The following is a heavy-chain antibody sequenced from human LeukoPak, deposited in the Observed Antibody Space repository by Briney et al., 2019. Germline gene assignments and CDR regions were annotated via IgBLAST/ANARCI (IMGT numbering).Heavy chain of an antibody. CDR3: AAVSYSSSWPTLDY. CDR1: GYTLTELS. J-gene: IGHJ4*02. CDR2: FDPEDGET. D-gene: IGHD6-13*01. Sequence: ASVKVSCKVSGYTLTELSMHWVRQAPGKGLEWMGGFDPEDGETIYAQKFQGRVTMTEDTSTDTAYMELSSLRSEDTAVYYCAAVSYSSSWPTLDYWGQGTLVTVSS. V-gene: IGHV1-24*01.